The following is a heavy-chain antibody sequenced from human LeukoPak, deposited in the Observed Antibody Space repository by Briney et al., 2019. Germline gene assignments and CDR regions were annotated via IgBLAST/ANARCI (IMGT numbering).Heavy chain of an antibody. CDR3: ARDIGTD. J-gene: IGHJ4*02. Sequence: GRSLRLSCAVSGFTFSSYGMHWVRQAPGKGLEWVALISYDGSNKYYADSVQGRFTISRDNAKNMLYLQMNSLRAEDTAVYYCARDIGTDWGQGTLVTVSS. D-gene: IGHD1-14*01. CDR2: ISYDGSNK. V-gene: IGHV3-30*03. CDR1: GFTFSSYG.